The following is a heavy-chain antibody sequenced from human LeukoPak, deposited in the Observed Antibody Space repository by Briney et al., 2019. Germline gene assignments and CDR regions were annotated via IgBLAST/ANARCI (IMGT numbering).Heavy chain of an antibody. J-gene: IGHJ3*02. CDR1: GFTFSSYA. D-gene: IGHD5-12*01. CDR2: ISYDGSNK. V-gene: IGHV3-30-3*01. Sequence: GGSLRLSCAASGFTFSSYAMHWVRQAPGKGLEWVAVISYDGSNKYYADSVKGRFTISRDNSKNTLYLQMNSLRAEDTAVYYCAREDVVADAFDIRGQGTMVTVSS. CDR3: AREDVVADAFDI.